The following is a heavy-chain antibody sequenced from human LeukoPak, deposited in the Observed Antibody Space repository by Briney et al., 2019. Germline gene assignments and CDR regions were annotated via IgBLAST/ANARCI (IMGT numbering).Heavy chain of an antibody. V-gene: IGHV4-59*01. J-gene: IGHJ4*02. CDR3: ARAPPRGVGPTHFDY. CDR2: IYYSGRT. D-gene: IGHD1-26*01. CDR1: GGSITSYY. Sequence: SETLSLTCNVSGGSITSYYWSWIRQPPGKGLEWIGDIYYSGRTDYNSSHKSRVTISVDTSRSQFSLKLSSVTTADTAVYYCARAPPRGVGPTHFDYWGQGILVTVSS.